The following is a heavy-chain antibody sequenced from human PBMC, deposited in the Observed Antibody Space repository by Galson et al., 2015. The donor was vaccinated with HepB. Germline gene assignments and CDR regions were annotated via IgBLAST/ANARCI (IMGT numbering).Heavy chain of an antibody. V-gene: IGHV1-46*01. J-gene: IGHJ5*02. CDR2: INPSGGST. CDR3: ARDLKERDRILLYNWFDP. Sequence: SVKVSCKASGYTFTSYYMHWMRQAPGQGLEWMGIINPSGGSTSYAQKFQGRVTMTRDTSTSTVYMELSSLRSEDTAVYYCARDLKERDRILLYNWFDPWGQGTLVTVSS. CDR1: GYTFTSYY. D-gene: IGHD2-15*01.